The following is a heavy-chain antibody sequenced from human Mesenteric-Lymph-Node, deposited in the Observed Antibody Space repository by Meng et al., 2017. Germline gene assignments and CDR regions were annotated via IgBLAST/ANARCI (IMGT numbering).Heavy chain of an antibody. V-gene: IGHV3-23*01. Sequence: GESLKISCAASGFTFSSYAMSWVRQAPGKGLEWVSAISGSGGSTYYADSVKGRFTISRDNSKNTLYLQMNSLRAEDTAVYYCAKAEVWSQLDAFDIWGQGTMVTVSS. CDR3: AKAEVWSQLDAFDI. CDR1: GFTFSSYA. CDR2: ISGSGGST. D-gene: IGHD4/OR15-4a*01. J-gene: IGHJ3*02.